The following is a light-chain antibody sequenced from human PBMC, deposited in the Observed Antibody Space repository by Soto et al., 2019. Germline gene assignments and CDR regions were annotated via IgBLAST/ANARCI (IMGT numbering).Light chain of an antibody. V-gene: IGKV1-5*03. Sequence: DIQMTQSPSTLSASVGDRVTITCRASPSISSWLAWYQQKPGKAPMLLIYKASSLESGVTSRFSGSGSGTELTLTISSPQPDDFVPYYCQPDNSYPWKFGKGTKVEIK. CDR1: PSISSW. J-gene: IGKJ1*01. CDR3: QPDNSYPWK. CDR2: KAS.